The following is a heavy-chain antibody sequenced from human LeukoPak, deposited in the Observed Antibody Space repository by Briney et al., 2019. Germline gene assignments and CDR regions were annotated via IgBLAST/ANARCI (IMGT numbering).Heavy chain of an antibody. CDR3: VRDNYYVMDV. Sequence: GGSLRLSCEASGRTFSRTCMPWGRQGPGTGLLWLSRNESGGTTMYAESVKGRFTISRDNAKNTIYLQMDSLRAEDTAVYYCVRDNYYVMDVWGQGTVVTVAS. J-gene: IGHJ3*01. CDR1: GRTFSRTC. D-gene: IGHD3-10*02. CDR2: NESGGTT. V-gene: IGHV3-74*03.